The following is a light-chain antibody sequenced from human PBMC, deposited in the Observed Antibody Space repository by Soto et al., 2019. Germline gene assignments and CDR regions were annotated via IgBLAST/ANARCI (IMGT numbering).Light chain of an antibody. CDR2: DAS. CDR1: QSVSSY. Sequence: EIVLTQSPATLSLSPGERATLSCRASQSVSSYLAWYQQKPGQAPRLLIYDASNRATGIPARFSGSGSGTDFTLTISRLEPEDFAVYHCQQRSNWPLTFGGGTKVEIK. CDR3: QQRSNWPLT. V-gene: IGKV3-11*01. J-gene: IGKJ4*01.